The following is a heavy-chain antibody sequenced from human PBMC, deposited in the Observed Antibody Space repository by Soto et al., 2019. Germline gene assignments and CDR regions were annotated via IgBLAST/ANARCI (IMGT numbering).Heavy chain of an antibody. CDR3: ARQPAVDYYFDY. Sequence: GGSLRLSCAASGFTFSSYVMSWVRQAPGKGLEWVAVISYDGSNKYYADSVKGRFTISRDNSKNTLYLQMNSLRAEDTAVYYCARQPAVDYYFDYWGQGTLVTVSS. V-gene: IGHV3-30-3*01. J-gene: IGHJ4*02. CDR1: GFTFSSYV. D-gene: IGHD6-19*01. CDR2: ISYDGSNK.